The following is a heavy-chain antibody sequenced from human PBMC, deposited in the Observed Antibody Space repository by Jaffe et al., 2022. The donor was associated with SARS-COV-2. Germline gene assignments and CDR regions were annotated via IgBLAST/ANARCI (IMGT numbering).Heavy chain of an antibody. V-gene: IGHV3-74*01. J-gene: IGHJ4*02. CDR3: ARGGNGGLFDY. D-gene: IGHD3-16*01. CDR1: AFTFSNYW. CDR2: IDNDGRNT. Sequence: EVQLVESGGGLVQPGGSLRLSCAASAFTFSNYWMHWVRQTPGKGLVWVSRIDNDGRNTNYADSVKGRFTISRDNAKNTLYLQMNSLRAEDTAVYYCARGGNGGLFDYWGQGALVTVSS.